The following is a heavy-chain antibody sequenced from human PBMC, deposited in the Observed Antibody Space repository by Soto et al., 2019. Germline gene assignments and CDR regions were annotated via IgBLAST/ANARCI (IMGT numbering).Heavy chain of an antibody. CDR1: GGSISSGGYY. J-gene: IGHJ4*02. D-gene: IGHD3-22*01. Sequence: SSETLSLTCTVSGGSISSGGYYWSWIRQHPGKGLEWIGYIYYSGSTYYNPSLKSRVTISVDTSKNQFSLKLSSVTAADTAVYYCARLDSSGYYYGYYSDFWGQGTLGTVSS. V-gene: IGHV4-31*03. CDR2: IYYSGST. CDR3: ARLDSSGYYYGYYSDF.